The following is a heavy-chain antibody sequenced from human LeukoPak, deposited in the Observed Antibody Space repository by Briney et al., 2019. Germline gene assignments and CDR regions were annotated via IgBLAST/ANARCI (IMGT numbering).Heavy chain of an antibody. CDR2: INPDGSAE. J-gene: IGHJ4*02. Sequence: GGSLRLSCAASGFSISNYWMSWVRQGPGKGLEWVASINPDGSAERYVDSVKGRSTISRDNAKNSMYLQMNSLSAEDTALFYCARLFGGVTTFDYWGQGTLVTVSS. V-gene: IGHV3-7*01. D-gene: IGHD4-17*01. CDR3: ARLFGGVTTFDY. CDR1: GFSISNYW.